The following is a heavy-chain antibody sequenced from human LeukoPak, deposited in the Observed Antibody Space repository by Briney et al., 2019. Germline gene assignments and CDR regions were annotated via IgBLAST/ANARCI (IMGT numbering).Heavy chain of an antibody. D-gene: IGHD3-22*01. Sequence: PSQTLSLTCTVSGGSISSGGYYWSWIRQHPGKGLEWIGYFYYSGRTYYDPSLKSRVTISVDTSKNKFSLKLSSVTAADTAVYYCASSYDSSGYLIDYWGQGTLVTVSS. V-gene: IGHV4-31*03. CDR1: GGSISSGGYY. CDR2: FYYSGRT. CDR3: ASSYDSSGYLIDY. J-gene: IGHJ4*02.